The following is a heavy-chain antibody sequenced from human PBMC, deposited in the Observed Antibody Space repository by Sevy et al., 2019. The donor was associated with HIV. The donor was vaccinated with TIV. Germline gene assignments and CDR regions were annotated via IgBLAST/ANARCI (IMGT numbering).Heavy chain of an antibody. CDR1: GFTFSSYW. CDR2: INQDGSEK. V-gene: IGHV3-7*01. CDR3: ATESPTMGSSLSSCFEY. Sequence: GGSLRLSCAASGFTFSSYWMSWVRQAPGKGLEWVANINQDGSEKYYVDSVKGRLTISRDNAKNSLYLQMNSLRAEDTAVYYCATESPTMGSSLSSCFEYWGQGTLVTVSS. D-gene: IGHD6-13*01. J-gene: IGHJ4*02.